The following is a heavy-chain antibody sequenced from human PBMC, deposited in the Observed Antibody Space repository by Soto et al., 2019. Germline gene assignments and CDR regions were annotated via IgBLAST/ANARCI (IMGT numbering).Heavy chain of an antibody. CDR2: ISSSAI. Sequence: EVQLVESGGGLVQPGGSLRLSCAASGFTFSSYSMNWVRQAPGKGLEWLSYISSSAIYYADSVRGRFTISRDNAKNSLYLQMNSLRDEDTAVYHCAKGAGSRFMDVWGQGTMVTVSS. J-gene: IGHJ6*02. CDR1: GFTFSSYS. V-gene: IGHV3-48*02. CDR3: AKGAGSRFMDV. D-gene: IGHD3-10*01.